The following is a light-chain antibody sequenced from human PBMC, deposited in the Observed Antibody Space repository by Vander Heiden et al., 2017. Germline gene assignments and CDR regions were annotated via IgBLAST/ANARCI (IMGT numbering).Light chain of an antibody. J-gene: IGKJ5*01. CDR2: DAS. CDR1: QSVSSY. CDR3: QQSSNWPIT. Sequence: EIVLTQSPSTLSLSPWERAPLSCRASQSVSSYLAWYQQKPGQAPRLLIYDASNRATGIPARFSGSGSGTDFTLTISSLEPEDFAVYYCQQSSNWPITFGQGTRLEIK. V-gene: IGKV3-11*01.